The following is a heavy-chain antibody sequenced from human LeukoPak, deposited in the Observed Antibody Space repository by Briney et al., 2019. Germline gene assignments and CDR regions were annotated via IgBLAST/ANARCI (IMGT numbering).Heavy chain of an antibody. D-gene: IGHD3-10*01. J-gene: IGHJ4*02. V-gene: IGHV4-30-4*01. CDR1: GGSISSGDYY. CDR3: ARERGGVWFGELSPFDY. Sequence: SQTLSLTCTVSGGSISSGDYYWSWIRQPPGKGLEWIGYIYYSGSTYYNPPLKSRVTISVDTSKNQFSLKLSSVTAADTAVYYCARERGGVWFGELSPFDYWGQGTLVTVSS. CDR2: IYYSGST.